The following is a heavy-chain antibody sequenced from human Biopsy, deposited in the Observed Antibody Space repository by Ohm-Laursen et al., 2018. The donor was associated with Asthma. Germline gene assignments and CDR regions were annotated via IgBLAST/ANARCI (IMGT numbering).Heavy chain of an antibody. J-gene: IGHJ3*02. CDR2: IKHISE. Sequence: ASVKVSCKASGYTFSSYQMHWVRQAPGQGLEWLGMIKHISEYAQKFQGRVTMTRDTSTSTVYMELSSLRSEDTAVYYCARSLIVADGGDAFDIWGQGTMVTVSS. CDR3: ARSLIVADGGDAFDI. CDR1: GYTFSSYQ. V-gene: IGHV1-46*01. D-gene: IGHD3-22*01.